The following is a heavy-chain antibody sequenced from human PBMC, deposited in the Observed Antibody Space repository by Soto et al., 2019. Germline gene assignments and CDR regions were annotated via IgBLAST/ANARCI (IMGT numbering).Heavy chain of an antibody. V-gene: IGHV4-30-2*01. CDR1: GGSISSGGYS. D-gene: IGHD3-10*01. CDR2: IYHSGST. Sequence: SETLSLTCAVSGGSISSGGYSWSWIRQPPGKGLEWIGYIYHSGSTYYNPSLKSRVTISVDRSKNQFSLKLSSVTAADTAVYYCTSGPMVRGVIRWLDPWGQGTLVTVSS. J-gene: IGHJ5*02. CDR3: TSGPMVRGVIRWLDP.